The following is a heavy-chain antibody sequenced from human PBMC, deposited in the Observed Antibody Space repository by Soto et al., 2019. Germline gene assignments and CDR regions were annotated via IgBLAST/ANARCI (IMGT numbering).Heavy chain of an antibody. CDR2: IIPIFGTA. CDR1: GGTFSSYA. Sequence: QVQLVQSGAEVKKPGSSVKVSCKASGGTFSSYAISWVRQAPGQGLEWMGGIIPIFGTANYAQKFQGRVTITADESTSTAYREQGSLRSEDTAVYYCARGYYDSSGYPLVDYWGQGTLVTVSA. V-gene: IGHV1-69*01. CDR3: ARGYYDSSGYPLVDY. D-gene: IGHD3-22*01. J-gene: IGHJ4*02.